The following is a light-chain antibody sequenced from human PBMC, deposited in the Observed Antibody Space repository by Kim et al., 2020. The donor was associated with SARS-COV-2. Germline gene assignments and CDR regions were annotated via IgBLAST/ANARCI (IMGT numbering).Light chain of an antibody. CDR2: DAS. J-gene: IGKJ2*01. Sequence: EIVMTQSPATLSVSPGERATLSCRASQSVSSNLAWYQLKPGQAPRPLIYDASTRATGTPARFSGSGSGTEFTLTISSLQSEDFAIYYCQQYNDWPPGDTFGQGTKLEI. CDR1: QSVSSN. CDR3: QQYNDWPPGDT. V-gene: IGKV3-15*01.